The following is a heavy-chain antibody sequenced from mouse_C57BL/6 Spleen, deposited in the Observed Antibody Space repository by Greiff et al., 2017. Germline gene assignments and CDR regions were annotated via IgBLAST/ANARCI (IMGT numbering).Heavy chain of an antibody. CDR1: GFTFSSYG. J-gene: IGHJ2*01. V-gene: IGHV5-6*02. D-gene: IGHD1-1*01. CDR3: ASSSSYYFDY. Sequence: DVMLVESGGDLVKPGGSLKLSCAASGFTFSSYGMSWVRQTPDKRLEWVATISSGGSYTYYPDSVKGRFTISRDNAKNTLYLQMSSLKSEDTAMYYWASSSSYYFDYWGQGTTLTVSS. CDR2: ISSGGSYT.